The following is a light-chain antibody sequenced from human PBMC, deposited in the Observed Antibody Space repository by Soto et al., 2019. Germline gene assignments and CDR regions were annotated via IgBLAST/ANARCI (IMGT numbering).Light chain of an antibody. CDR3: QQYSTSPWT. J-gene: IGKJ1*01. CDR1: QSVSSNF. Sequence: ETVFTQSPCTLSLSPGERATLSCRASQSVSSNFLAWYQQKPGQAPRLLFYGASSRATGIPDRFSGSGSGTDFTLTISRLEPEDFAVYYCQQYSTSPWTLGQGTKVDIK. CDR2: GAS. V-gene: IGKV3-20*01.